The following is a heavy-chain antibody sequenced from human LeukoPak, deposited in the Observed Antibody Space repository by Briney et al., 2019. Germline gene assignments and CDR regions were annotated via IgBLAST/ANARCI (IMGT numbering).Heavy chain of an antibody. D-gene: IGHD3-10*01. J-gene: IGHJ6*03. CDR3: ARDRENYGPENYYYYYYMDV. CDR2: IRPSDGST. Sequence: EASVKVSCKASGYTFTTYYIHWVRQAPGQGLEWMGIIRPSDGSTNYAQKFQGRVTITADKSTSTAYMELSSLRSEDTAVYYCARDRENYGPENYYYYYYMDVWGKGTTVTVSS. CDR1: GYTFTTYY. V-gene: IGHV1-46*01.